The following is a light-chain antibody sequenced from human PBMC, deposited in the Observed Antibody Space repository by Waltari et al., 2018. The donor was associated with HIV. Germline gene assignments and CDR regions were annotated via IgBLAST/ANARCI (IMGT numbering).Light chain of an antibody. V-gene: IGLV7-43*01. Sequence: QTVVTQEPSLTVPPGGTVTLTCGSATGPVHSGHFVTWLQQKPGQPPRPLTYSSTRSHPWTPERFSGSLVGDKAALTLSDVRPDDAAHYFCLLFFGGSYLFGGGTKVTVL. J-gene: IGLJ2*01. CDR1: TGPVHSGHF. CDR3: LLFFGGSYL. CDR2: SST.